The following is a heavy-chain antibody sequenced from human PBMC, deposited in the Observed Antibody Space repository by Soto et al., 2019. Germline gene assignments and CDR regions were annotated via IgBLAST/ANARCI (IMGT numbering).Heavy chain of an antibody. CDR3: ARVHRDILTGYYIFDY. V-gene: IGHV1-46*01. D-gene: IGHD3-9*01. J-gene: IGHJ4*02. CDR1: GYTFTSYY. Sequence: EASVKVSCKASGYTFTSYYMHWVRQAPGQGLEWMGIINPSGGSTSYAQKFQGRVTMTRDTSTSTVYMELSSLRSEDTAVYYCARVHRDILTGYYIFDYWGQGTLVTVSS. CDR2: INPSGGST.